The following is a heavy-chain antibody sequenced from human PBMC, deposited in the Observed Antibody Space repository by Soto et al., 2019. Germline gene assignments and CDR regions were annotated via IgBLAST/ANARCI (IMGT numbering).Heavy chain of an antibody. CDR3: AMIYSSSAVWLYFDL. CDR1: GFTFSSYG. CDR2: IWYDGSNK. V-gene: IGHV3-33*01. J-gene: IGHJ2*01. D-gene: IGHD6-6*01. Sequence: QVQLVESGGGLVQPGRSLRLSCAASGFTFSSYGMHWVRQAPGKGLEWVAVIWYDGSNKYYADSVKGRFTISRDNSKNTLYLQMNSLRAEDTAVYYCAMIYSSSAVWLYFDLWGLGTLVTVSS.